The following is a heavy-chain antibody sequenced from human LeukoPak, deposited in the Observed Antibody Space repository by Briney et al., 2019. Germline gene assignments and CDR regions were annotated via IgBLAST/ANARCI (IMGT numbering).Heavy chain of an antibody. V-gene: IGHV3-30*18. CDR2: ISYDGRNK. J-gene: IGHJ4*02. D-gene: IGHD5-24*01. Sequence: PGGSLRLSCAASGFIFSSYGMHWVRQAPGKGLGWVAVISYDGRNKYYADSVKGRFTTSRDNSKNTLYLQMNSLRAEDTALYYCSKATPPRDGSNPDYWGQGTLVTVSS. CDR1: GFIFSSYG. CDR3: SKATPPRDGSNPDY.